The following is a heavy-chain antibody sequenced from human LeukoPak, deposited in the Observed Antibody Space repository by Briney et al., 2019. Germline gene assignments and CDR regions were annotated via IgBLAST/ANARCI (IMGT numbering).Heavy chain of an antibody. Sequence: QPGGSLRLSCAASGYTFTSYSMSWVRQAPGKGLEWVSFISNSDDTRYYADSVRGRFTISRDDAKNSLYLQMSSLRDGDTAVYYCVRGYYSNSFDFWGQGTVVTVSS. CDR3: VRGYYSNSFDF. J-gene: IGHJ3*01. CDR1: GYTFTSYS. V-gene: IGHV3-48*02. D-gene: IGHD2/OR15-2a*01. CDR2: ISNSDDTR.